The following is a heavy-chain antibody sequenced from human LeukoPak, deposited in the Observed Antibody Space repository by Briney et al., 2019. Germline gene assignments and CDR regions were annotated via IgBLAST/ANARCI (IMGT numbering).Heavy chain of an antibody. Sequence: PSETLSLTCTVSGGSISSSSCYWGWIRQPPGKGLEWIGSIYYSGSTYYNPSLKSRVTISVDTSKNQFSLKLSSVTAADTAVYYCARQKGYSGYERFDPWGQGTLVTVSS. V-gene: IGHV4-39*01. CDR2: IYYSGST. J-gene: IGHJ5*02. D-gene: IGHD5-12*01. CDR1: GGSISSSSCY. CDR3: ARQKGYSGYERFDP.